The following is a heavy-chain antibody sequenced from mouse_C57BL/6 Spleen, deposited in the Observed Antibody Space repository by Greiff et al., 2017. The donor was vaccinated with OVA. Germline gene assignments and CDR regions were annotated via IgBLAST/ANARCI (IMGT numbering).Heavy chain of an antibody. J-gene: IGHJ1*03. CDR1: GFTFSSYG. CDR3: ARHNYGSSYGGYFDV. CDR2: ISSGGSYT. V-gene: IGHV5-6*01. Sequence: EVKVVESGGDLVKPGGSLKLSCAASGFTFSSYGMSWVRQTPDKRLEWVATISSGGSYTYYPDSVKGRFTISRDNAKNTLYLQMSSLKSEDTAMYYCARHNYGSSYGGYFDVWGTGTTVTVSS. D-gene: IGHD1-1*01.